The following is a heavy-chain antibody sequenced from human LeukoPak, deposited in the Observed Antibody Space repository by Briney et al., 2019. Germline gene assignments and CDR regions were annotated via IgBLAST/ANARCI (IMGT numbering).Heavy chain of an antibody. J-gene: IGHJ4*02. CDR1: GFTFSDHY. CDR2: IRNKVNSHTT. CDR3: VAMLRGVGY. V-gene: IGHV3-72*01. D-gene: IGHD3-10*01. Sequence: PGGSLRLSCAASGFTFSDHYMDWVRQAPGKGLEWVGRIRNKVNSHTTEYSASVKGRFIYSRDDSTNSVYLQMNRLKTEDTAVYYCVAMLRGVGYWGQGTLVTVSS.